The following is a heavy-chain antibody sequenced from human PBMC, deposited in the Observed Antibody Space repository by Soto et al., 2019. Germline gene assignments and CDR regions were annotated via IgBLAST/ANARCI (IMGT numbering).Heavy chain of an antibody. CDR2: INAGNGNT. J-gene: IGHJ4*02. CDR1: GYTFTSYA. D-gene: IGHD4-17*01. CDR3: ARETITVTTWYFDY. V-gene: IGHV1-3*01. Sequence: ASVKVSCKASGYTFTSYAMHWVRQAPGQRLEWMGWINAGNGNTKYSQKFQGRVTITRDTSASTAYMELSSLRSEDTAVYYCARETITVTTWYFDYWGQGTLVTAPQ.